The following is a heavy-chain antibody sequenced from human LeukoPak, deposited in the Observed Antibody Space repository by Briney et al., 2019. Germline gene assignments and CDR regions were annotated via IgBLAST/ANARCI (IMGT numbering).Heavy chain of an antibody. Sequence: SETLSLTCTVSGGSISSYYWSWIRQPPGKGLEWIGYIYYSGSTNYNPSLKSRVTISVDTSKNQFSLKLSSVTAADTAVYYCARGGFGYCSSTSCPRGYYGMDVWGQGTTVTVSS. V-gene: IGHV4-59*08. CDR3: ARGGFGYCSSTSCPRGYYGMDV. CDR1: GGSISSYY. CDR2: IYYSGST. J-gene: IGHJ6*02. D-gene: IGHD2-2*01.